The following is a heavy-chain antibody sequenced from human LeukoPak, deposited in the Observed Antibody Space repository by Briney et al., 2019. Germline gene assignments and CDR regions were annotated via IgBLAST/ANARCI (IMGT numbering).Heavy chain of an antibody. Sequence: PGGSLRLSCAASGFTVSSNYTSWVRQAPGKGLEWVSVIYSGGSTYYADSVKGRFTISRDNSKNTLYLQMNSLRAEDTAVYYCARDDYSGRFDYWGQGTLVTVSS. D-gene: IGHD4-11*01. CDR3: ARDDYSGRFDY. J-gene: IGHJ4*02. CDR1: GFTVSSNY. CDR2: IYSGGST. V-gene: IGHV3-53*01.